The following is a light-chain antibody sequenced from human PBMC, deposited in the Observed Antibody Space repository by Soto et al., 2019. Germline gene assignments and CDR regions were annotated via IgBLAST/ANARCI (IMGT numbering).Light chain of an antibody. J-gene: IGKJ1*01. CDR2: GPS. CDR1: QRVSST. V-gene: IGKV3-15*01. Sequence: DIVIPQSPATLSVSPGEGATRSCRACQRVSSTLAWYQQKPGQAPRLLSYGPSTRATGIPARFSGSVSGTEFTLIISSLQSEDSAVYYCQQYKSWLWTFGQGTKV. CDR3: QQYKSWLWT.